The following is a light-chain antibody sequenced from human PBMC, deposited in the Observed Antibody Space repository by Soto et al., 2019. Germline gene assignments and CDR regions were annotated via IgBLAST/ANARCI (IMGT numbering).Light chain of an antibody. CDR3: QQYESFPGT. CDR2: GAS. J-gene: IGKJ1*01. Sequence: EIVLTQSPGTLSLSPGERATLSCRASQTVSSNYVAWYQQEPGQAPRLLIHGASSRATGIPDRFSGSGSGTDFTLTISRLEPEDFVLYYCQQYESFPGTFGQGTKVEIK. CDR1: QTVSSNY. V-gene: IGKV3-20*01.